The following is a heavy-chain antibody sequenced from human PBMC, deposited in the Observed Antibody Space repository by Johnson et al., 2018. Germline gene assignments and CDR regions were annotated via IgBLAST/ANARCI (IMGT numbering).Heavy chain of an antibody. CDR3: AGGEVDIAMVTGDAVDS. CDR2: FIPIFGTP. CDR1: GGTVSRFG. V-gene: IGHV1-69*12. J-gene: IGHJ3*02. Sequence: QVQLVQSGAEVKKPGSSVKVSCKASGGTVSRFGISWVRQAPGQGLEWMRGFIPIFGTPNYAERCKGRVTITADESTSTAGMELSSRRSEDAPVYYWAGGEVDIAMVTGDAVDSWGQGTRVTGS. D-gene: IGHD5-18*01.